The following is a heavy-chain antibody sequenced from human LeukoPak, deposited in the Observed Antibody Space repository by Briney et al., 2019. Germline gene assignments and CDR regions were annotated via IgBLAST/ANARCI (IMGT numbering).Heavy chain of an antibody. CDR3: ARDRYNYGLADYYFDY. CDR2: IIPIFGTA. V-gene: IGHV1-69*13. CDR1: GGTFSSYA. J-gene: IGHJ4*02. Sequence: ASVKVSCKASGGTFSSYAISWVRQAPGQGLEWMGGIIPIFGTANYAQKFQGRVTITADESTSTAYMELSSLRSEDTAVYYCARDRYNYGLADYYFDYWGQGTLVTVSS. D-gene: IGHD5-18*01.